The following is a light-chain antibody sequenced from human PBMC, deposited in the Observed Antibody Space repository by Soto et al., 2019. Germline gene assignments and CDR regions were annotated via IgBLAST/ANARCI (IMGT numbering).Light chain of an antibody. CDR1: QSVSSSY. V-gene: IGKV3-20*01. J-gene: IGKJ1*01. CDR3: QQYGSSPWT. Sequence: EIVFTQSPGTLSLSPGERATLSCRASQSVSSSYLAWYQQKPGQAPRLLIYGASSRATGIPDRFSGSGSGTDFTLTISILEPEDFAVYYCQQYGSSPWTFGQGTKVEIK. CDR2: GAS.